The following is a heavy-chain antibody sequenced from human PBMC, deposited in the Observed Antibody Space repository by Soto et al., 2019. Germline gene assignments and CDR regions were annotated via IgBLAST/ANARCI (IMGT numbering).Heavy chain of an antibody. Sequence: GGSLRLSCAASGFTFSTYAMIWVRQAPGKGLEWVSVITGSGGSTYYADSVKGRFTISRDTSKNTLFLQMNSLRAEDTAVYYCANDFDPWGQGTLVTVSS. CDR3: ANDFDP. J-gene: IGHJ5*02. CDR1: GFTFSTYA. CDR2: ITGSGGST. V-gene: IGHV3-23*01.